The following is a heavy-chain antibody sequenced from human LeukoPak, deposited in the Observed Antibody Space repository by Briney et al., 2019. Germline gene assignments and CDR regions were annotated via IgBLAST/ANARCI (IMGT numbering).Heavy chain of an antibody. V-gene: IGHV3-21*01. CDR2: ISSSSGYI. CDR3: ARDTAMVLGNLDY. CDR1: GFTFSSYS. D-gene: IGHD5-18*01. J-gene: IGHJ4*02. Sequence: GGSLRLSCAASGFTFSSYSMNWVRQAPGKGLEWVSSISSSSGYIYYADSVKGRFTISRDNAKNSLYLQMNSLRAEDTAVYYCARDTAMVLGNLDYWGQGTLVTVSS.